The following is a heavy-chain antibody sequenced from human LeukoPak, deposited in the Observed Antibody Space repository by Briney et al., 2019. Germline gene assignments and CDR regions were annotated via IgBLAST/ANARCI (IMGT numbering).Heavy chain of an antibody. D-gene: IGHD3-10*01. V-gene: IGHV3-21*01. Sequence: KSGGSLRLSCAASGFTFSSYSMNWVRQAPGKGLEWVSSISSSSSYIHYADSVKGRFTISRDNAKNSLYLQMNSLRAEDMAVYYCARGFSRGFDPWGQGTLVTVSS. CDR3: ARGFSRGFDP. CDR2: ISSSSSYI. CDR1: GFTFSSYS. J-gene: IGHJ5*02.